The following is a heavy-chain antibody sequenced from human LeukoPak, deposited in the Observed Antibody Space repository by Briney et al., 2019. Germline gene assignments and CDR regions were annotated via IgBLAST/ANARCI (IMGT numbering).Heavy chain of an antibody. CDR3: ARVGHLSSRTPDV. Sequence: SETLSLTCAVYGGSFSGYFWSWIRQPRGKGLEWIGEINHSGTTNYNPSLKSRVTISVDTSKNQFSLKLSSVTAADTAVYYCARVGHLSSRTPDVWGKGTTVTVSS. CDR1: GGSFSGYF. D-gene: IGHD3-16*02. J-gene: IGHJ6*04. CDR2: INHSGTT. V-gene: IGHV4-34*01.